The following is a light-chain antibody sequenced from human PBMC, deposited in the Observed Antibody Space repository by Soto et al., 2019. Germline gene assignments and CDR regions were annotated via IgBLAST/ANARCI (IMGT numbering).Light chain of an antibody. CDR1: QSISSW. Sequence: DIQMTQSPSTLSASVGDRVTITCRASQSISSWLAWYQQKPGKAPKLLIYDASSLESGVPSRFSGSGSGTEFNLTISSLQPDDFATYYCQQYNSYPPYTFGQGTKLEIK. J-gene: IGKJ2*01. CDR2: DAS. V-gene: IGKV1-5*01. CDR3: QQYNSYPPYT.